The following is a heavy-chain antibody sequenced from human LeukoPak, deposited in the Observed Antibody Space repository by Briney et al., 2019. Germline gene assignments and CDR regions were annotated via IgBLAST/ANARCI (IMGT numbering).Heavy chain of an antibody. D-gene: IGHD2/OR15-2a*01. V-gene: IGHV3-21*01. CDR1: GFTFSSYN. Sequence: GGSLRLSCAASGFTFSSYNMNWVRQAPGKGLEWVSSISTSSTYIHYADSVKGRFTISRDNAKNSLYLQMNTLRAEDTAVYFCARGWNIVFDYWGQGTLVTVSS. J-gene: IGHJ4*02. CDR2: ISTSSTYI. CDR3: ARGWNIVFDY.